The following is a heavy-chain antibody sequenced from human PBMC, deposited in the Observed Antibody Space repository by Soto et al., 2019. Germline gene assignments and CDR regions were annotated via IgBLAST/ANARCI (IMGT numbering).Heavy chain of an antibody. CDR2: IVNSGST. J-gene: IGHJ6*02. D-gene: IGHD2-21*01. CDR1: GGSISSGDYY. Sequence: QVQLQESGPGLVKPSQTLSLVCTVSGGSISSGDYYWSWIRQPPGKGLEWLGNIVNSGSTSYNPLLTSRLTISLDMSKNQFSLKLSSVTAADTAVYYCARADIVVGPDGSGRGGGVDVWGQGTTVTVSS. CDR3: ARADIVVGPDGSGRGGGVDV. V-gene: IGHV4-30-4*01.